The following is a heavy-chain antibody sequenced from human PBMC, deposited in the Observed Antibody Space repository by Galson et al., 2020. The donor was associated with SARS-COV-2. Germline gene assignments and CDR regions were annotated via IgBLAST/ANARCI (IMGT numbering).Heavy chain of an antibody. CDR3: AKGPFYYYGSGSYETEIDY. D-gene: IGHD3-10*01. J-gene: IGHJ4*02. Sequence: HSGGSLRLSCAASGFTFSSYGMHWVRQAPGKGLEWVAVISYDGSNKYYADSVKGRFTISRDNSKNTLYLQMNSLRAEDTAVYYCAKGPFYYYGSGSYETEIDYWGQGTLVTVSS. CDR1: GFTFSSYG. CDR2: ISYDGSNK. V-gene: IGHV3-30*18.